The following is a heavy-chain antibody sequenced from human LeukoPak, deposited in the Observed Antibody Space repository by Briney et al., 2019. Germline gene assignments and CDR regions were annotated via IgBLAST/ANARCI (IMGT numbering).Heavy chain of an antibody. CDR1: ASSLSSGYY. D-gene: IGHD1-1*01. J-gene: IGHJ5*02. V-gene: IGHV4-38-2*01. CDR2: IFQRGYS. Sequence: SETLSLTCAVSASSLSSGYYRGWIRQPPGKGLQWIGSIFQRGYSYYNPSLQNRVIISVETSRNQLSLKLISVTAADTAAYYCAGDKETTGNGRPNGFDPWGQGTLVIVSS. CDR3: AGDKETTGNGRPNGFDP.